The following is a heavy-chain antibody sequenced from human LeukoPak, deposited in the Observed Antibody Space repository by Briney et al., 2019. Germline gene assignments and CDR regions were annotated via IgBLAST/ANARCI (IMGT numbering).Heavy chain of an antibody. D-gene: IGHD3-10*01. CDR2: ISGSGGSA. CDR3: ARVRVGYYFDY. Sequence: GGSLRLSCAASGITFSIYAMTWVRQAPGKGLDWVSGISGSGGSADYAASVKGRFTISRDNSKNSLYLQMDSLRDEDTAVYYCARVRVGYYFDYWGQGTLVTVSS. CDR1: GITFSIYA. J-gene: IGHJ4*02. V-gene: IGHV3-23*01.